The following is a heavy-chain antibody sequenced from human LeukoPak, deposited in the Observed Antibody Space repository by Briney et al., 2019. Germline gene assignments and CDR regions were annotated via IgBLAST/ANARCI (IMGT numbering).Heavy chain of an antibody. D-gene: IGHD2-15*01. CDR1: GFTFSSYG. J-gene: IGHJ4*02. V-gene: IGHV3-30*03. CDR2: ISYDGSNK. Sequence: GGSLRLSCAASGFTFSSYGMHWVRQAPGKGLEWVAVISYDGSNKYYADSVKGRFTISRDNAKNTLYLQMNSLRAEDTAVYYCTREGYCRGGTCYSFAYWGQGAPVTVSS. CDR3: TREGYCRGGTCYSFAY.